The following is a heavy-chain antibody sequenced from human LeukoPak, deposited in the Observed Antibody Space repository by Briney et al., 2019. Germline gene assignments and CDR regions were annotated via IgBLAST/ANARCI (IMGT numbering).Heavy chain of an antibody. CDR3: ARDGPYHDY. V-gene: IGHV1-2*02. Sequence: ASVKVSCKASGYTFTDYNVHWVRQPPGQGLEWVGWINPYTGGTNYAQKFQGRVTVTRDTSISTAYMEMSGLGPDDTAVYYCARDGPYHDYWGQGTLVTVSS. CDR1: GYTFTDYN. CDR2: INPYTGGT. J-gene: IGHJ4*02.